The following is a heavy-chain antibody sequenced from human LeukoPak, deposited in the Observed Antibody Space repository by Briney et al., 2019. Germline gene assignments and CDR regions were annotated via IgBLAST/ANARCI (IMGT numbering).Heavy chain of an antibody. V-gene: IGHV5-51*01. D-gene: IGHD3-22*01. CDR3: ARRYYYDSSARAQNVFDI. CDR1: GYSFSSDW. J-gene: IGHJ3*02. CDR2: IYPGDSET. Sequence: GESLKISCKGSGYSFSSDWIGWVRQMPGKGLERMGIIYPGDSETKYSPSFQGQVTISADKSNSTAYLQWSSLKASDTAMYYCARRYYYDSSARAQNVFDIWGQGTMVTVSS.